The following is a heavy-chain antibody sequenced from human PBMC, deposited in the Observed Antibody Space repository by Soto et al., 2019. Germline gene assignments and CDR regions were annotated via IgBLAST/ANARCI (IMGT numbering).Heavy chain of an antibody. CDR3: ARDQRGGSYYSNKIMDV. CDR1: GGSISSGGYY. J-gene: IGHJ6*02. Sequence: SETLSLTCTVSGGSISSGGYYWSWIRQHPGKGLEWIGYIYYSGSTYYNPSLKSRVTISVDTSKNQFSLKLSSVTAADTAVYYCARDQRGGSYYSNKIMDVWGQGTTVTVSS. CDR2: IYYSGST. V-gene: IGHV4-31*03. D-gene: IGHD1-26*01.